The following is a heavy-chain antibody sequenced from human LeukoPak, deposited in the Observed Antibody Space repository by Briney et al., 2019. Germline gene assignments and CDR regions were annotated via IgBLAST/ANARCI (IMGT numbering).Heavy chain of an antibody. Sequence: PSETLSLTCAVSRDSINSYNWSWIRQPPGKGLEWIGYIFTSGSSDYIPSLKSRVTMSVDTSKNQFSLKLTSVTAADTAVYYCARGPSTWVSFDSWGQGTLVTVAS. CDR1: RDSINSYN. D-gene: IGHD7-27*01. CDR3: ARGPSTWVSFDS. CDR2: IFTSGSS. V-gene: IGHV4-4*09. J-gene: IGHJ4*02.